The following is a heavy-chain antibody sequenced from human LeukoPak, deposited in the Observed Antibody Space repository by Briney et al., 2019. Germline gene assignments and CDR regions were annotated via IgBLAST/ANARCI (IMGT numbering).Heavy chain of an antibody. CDR1: GGSISSGSYY. CDR3: ARVGYSYGYYFDY. Sequence: SETLSLTCTVSGGSISSGSYYWSWIRQPAGKGLEWIERIYTSGSTNYNPSLKSRVTISVDTSKNQFSLKLSSVTAADTAVYYCARVGYSYGYYFDYWGQGTLVTVSS. V-gene: IGHV4-61*02. J-gene: IGHJ4*02. D-gene: IGHD5-18*01. CDR2: IYTSGST.